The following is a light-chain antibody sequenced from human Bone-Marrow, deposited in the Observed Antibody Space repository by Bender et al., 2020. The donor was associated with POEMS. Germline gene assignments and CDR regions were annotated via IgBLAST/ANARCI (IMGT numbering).Light chain of an antibody. Sequence: QSALTQPASVSGSPGQSITISCTGTSSDVGGYKYVSWYQHHPGRAPKVIIYDVSDRPSGISDRFSASKSGNTASLTISGLQADDEAHYYCSSYTSSSTYVFGTGTKVTVL. CDR3: SSYTSSSTYV. CDR2: DVS. CDR1: SSDVGGYKY. V-gene: IGLV2-14*03. J-gene: IGLJ1*01.